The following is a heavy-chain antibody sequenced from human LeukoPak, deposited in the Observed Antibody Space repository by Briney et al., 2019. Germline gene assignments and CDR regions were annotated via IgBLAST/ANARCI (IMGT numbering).Heavy chain of an antibody. V-gene: IGHV3-21*04. CDR2: ISSSSSYI. CDR1: GFTFSSYS. D-gene: IGHD6-19*01. CDR3: AKDTPLTAYGSGWSTNAFDY. J-gene: IGHJ4*02. Sequence: GGSLRLSCAASGFTFSSYSMNWVRQAPGKGLEWVSSISSSSSYIYYADSVKGRFTISRDNAKNSLYLQMNSLRAEDTAVYYCAKDTPLTAYGSGWSTNAFDYWGQGTLVTVSS.